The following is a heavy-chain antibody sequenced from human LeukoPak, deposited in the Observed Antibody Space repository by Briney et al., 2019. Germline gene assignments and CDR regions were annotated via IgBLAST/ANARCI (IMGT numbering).Heavy chain of an antibody. CDR2: ITGSGGST. J-gene: IGHJ4*02. D-gene: IGHD2-8*02. CDR1: RFTFSSYA. CDR3: AKDIWYYFDY. V-gene: IGHV3-23*01. Sequence: GGSLRLSCAASRFTFSSYAMSWVRQAPGKGLEWVSAITGSGGSTYYADSVKGRFTISRDNSKNTLYLQMNSLRAEDTAVYYCAKDIWYYFDYWGQGTLVTVSS.